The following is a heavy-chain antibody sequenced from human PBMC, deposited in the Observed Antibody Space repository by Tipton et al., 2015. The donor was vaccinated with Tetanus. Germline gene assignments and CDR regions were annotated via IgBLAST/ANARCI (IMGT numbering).Heavy chain of an antibody. CDR3: ARDQGGGRVVRLNWFDP. D-gene: IGHD6-6*01. CDR1: GGSISSSPFF. Sequence: TLSLTCSASGGSISSSPFFWNWIRQQPGKGPEWIGYIYYSGSTFYNPSFESRVTISVDTAKNQFSLKMNSVTAADTAVYYCARDQGGGRVVRLNWFDPWGQGMLVTVSS. CDR2: IYYSGST. J-gene: IGHJ5*02. V-gene: IGHV4-31*03.